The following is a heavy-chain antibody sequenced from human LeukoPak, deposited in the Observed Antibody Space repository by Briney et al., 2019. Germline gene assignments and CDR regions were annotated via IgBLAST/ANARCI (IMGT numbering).Heavy chain of an antibody. Sequence: PGGSLRLSCAVSDFIFRNYAMTWVRQAPGKGLEWVSAITTGGASTFYADSVKGRFTISRDNSKNTVDLQMNGLRVEDTAVYYCASAWLRYFENWGQGTLVTVSS. CDR2: ITTGGAST. J-gene: IGHJ4*02. CDR3: ASAWLRYFEN. D-gene: IGHD3-9*01. CDR1: DFIFRNYA. V-gene: IGHV3-23*01.